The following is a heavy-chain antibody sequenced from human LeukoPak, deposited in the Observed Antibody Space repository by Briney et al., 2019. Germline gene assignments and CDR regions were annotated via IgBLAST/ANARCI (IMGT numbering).Heavy chain of an antibody. V-gene: IGHV4-39*07. Sequence: SETLSLTCTVSGDSISSSTSYWGWIRQPPGRGLEWIGSIYYSGSSYYDPSLTSRVTMSVDTSKNQFSLKLRSLTAADTAVYFCARDPRGYNYIWGSYHYSYFDYWGQGTLVTVSS. CDR2: IYYSGSS. CDR3: ARDPRGYNYIWGSYHYSYFDY. D-gene: IGHD3-16*02. J-gene: IGHJ4*02. CDR1: GDSISSSTSY.